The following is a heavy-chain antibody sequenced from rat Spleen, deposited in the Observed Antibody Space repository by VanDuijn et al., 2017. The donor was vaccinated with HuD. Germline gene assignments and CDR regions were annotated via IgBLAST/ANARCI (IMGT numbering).Heavy chain of an antibody. CDR1: GFPFSDHY. CDR3: TTDAFTLMVVTFDY. V-gene: IGHV5-20*01. J-gene: IGHJ2*01. Sequence: EVHLVESGGGLVQPGRSLKLSCAASGFPFSDHYMAWVRQAPTKGLEWVASISYDGDNTYYRDSVKGRFTISRDNAKSSLYLQMYSLRSEDTATSYGTTDAFTLMVVTFDYWGQGVMVTVSS. D-gene: IGHD1-12*02. CDR2: ISYDGDNT.